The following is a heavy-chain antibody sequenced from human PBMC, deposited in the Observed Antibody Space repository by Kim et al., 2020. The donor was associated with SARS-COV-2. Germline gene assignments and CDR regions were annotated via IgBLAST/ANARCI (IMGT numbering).Heavy chain of an antibody. CDR2: IKQDGNQK. D-gene: IGHD6-19*01. Sequence: GGSLRLSCAASGFTFSSYWMTWVRQAPGKGLEWVANIKQDGNQKYYVDSVKGRFTISRDNAKNSLFLQMNSLRAEDTAVYYCARDRTPRSANGKTVDLDIWGQEKMVTVSS. CDR1: GFTFSSYW. CDR3: ARDRTPRSANGKTVDLDI. J-gene: IGHJ3*02. V-gene: IGHV3-7*01.